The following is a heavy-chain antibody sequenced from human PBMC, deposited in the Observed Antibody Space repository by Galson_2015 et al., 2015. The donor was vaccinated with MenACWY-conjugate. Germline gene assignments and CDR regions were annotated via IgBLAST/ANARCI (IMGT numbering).Heavy chain of an antibody. Sequence: QSGAEVTKPGESLPISCMGSGCSFPSYWIGWVRQMPGKGLEWMGILYPGDSDTRYSPSFQGQVTISADKSISTAYLQWISLKASDTATYYCARLTSAYYFDYWGQGTLVTVSS. CDR3: ARLTSAYYFDY. V-gene: IGHV5-51*01. J-gene: IGHJ4*02. CDR1: GCSFPSYW. CDR2: LYPGDSDT.